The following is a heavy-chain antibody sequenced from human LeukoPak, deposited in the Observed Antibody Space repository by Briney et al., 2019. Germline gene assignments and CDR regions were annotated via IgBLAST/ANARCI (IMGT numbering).Heavy chain of an antibody. CDR3: AKWVWGLYYFDY. CDR1: GFTFSSYA. CDR2: ISYDGSNK. V-gene: IGHV3-30*04. D-gene: IGHD4/OR15-4a*01. Sequence: PGRSLRLSCAASGFTFSSYAMHWVRQAPGKGLEWVAVISYDGSNKYYADSVKGRFTISRDNSKNTLYLQMNSLRAEDTAVYYCAKWVWGLYYFDYWGQGTLVTVSS. J-gene: IGHJ4*02.